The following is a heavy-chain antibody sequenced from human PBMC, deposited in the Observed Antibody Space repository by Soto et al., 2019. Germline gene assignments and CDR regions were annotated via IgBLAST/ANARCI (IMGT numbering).Heavy chain of an antibody. CDR1: GGSISSGGYY. V-gene: IGHV4-31*03. CDR3: AREGGGSSQAYYGMDV. CDR2: IYYSGST. Sequence: PSETLSLTCTVSGGSISSGGYYWSWIRQHPGKGLEWIGYIYYSGSTYYNPSLKSRVTISVDTSKNQFSLKLSSVTAADTAVYYCAREGGGSSQAYYGMDVWGQGTTVTLSS. D-gene: IGHD2-15*01. J-gene: IGHJ6*02.